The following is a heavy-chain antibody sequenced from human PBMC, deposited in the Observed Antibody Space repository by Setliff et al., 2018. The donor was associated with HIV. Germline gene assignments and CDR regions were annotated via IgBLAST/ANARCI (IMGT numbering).Heavy chain of an antibody. CDR3: ARAHFLVAMTRNWFDP. Sequence: ASVKVSCKASGYTFTDFYIHWVRQAPGQGLEWIGRINPKSGVADYLKKFQGRVTMTTDTSTNTAHMELIRPRFDDTAVYYCARAHFLVAMTRNWFDPWGQGTLSTVSS. CDR1: GYTFTDFY. CDR2: INPKSGVA. V-gene: IGHV1-2*06. J-gene: IGHJ5*02. D-gene: IGHD5-12*01.